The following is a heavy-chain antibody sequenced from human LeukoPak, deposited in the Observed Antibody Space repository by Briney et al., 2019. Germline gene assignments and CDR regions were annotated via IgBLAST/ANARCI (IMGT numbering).Heavy chain of an antibody. CDR1: GGSFSGYY. J-gene: IGHJ3*02. CDR3: ARGDSSGYLEAFDI. Sequence: SKTLSLTCAVYGGSFSGYYWSWIRQPPGKGLEWIGYIYYSGSTYYNPSLKSRVTISVDTSKNQFSLKLSSVTAADTAVYYCARGDSSGYLEAFDIWGQGTMVTVSS. CDR2: IYYSGST. D-gene: IGHD3-22*01. V-gene: IGHV4-30-4*08.